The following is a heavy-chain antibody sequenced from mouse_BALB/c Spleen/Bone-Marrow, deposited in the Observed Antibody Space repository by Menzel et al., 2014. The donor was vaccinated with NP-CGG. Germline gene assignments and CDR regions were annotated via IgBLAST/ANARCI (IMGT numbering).Heavy chain of an antibody. CDR2: IYPGDGDT. V-gene: IGHV1-80*01. Sequence: LQESGAELVRPGSSVKISCKASGYAFXNYWMNWVKQRPGQGLEWIGQIYPGDGDTNYNGKFKGKATLTADKSSSTAYMQLSSLTSEDSAVYFCARRDGSTYYYAMDYWGQGTSVTVSS. CDR1: GYAFXNYW. CDR3: ARRDGSTYYYAMDY. D-gene: IGHD1-1*01. J-gene: IGHJ4*01.